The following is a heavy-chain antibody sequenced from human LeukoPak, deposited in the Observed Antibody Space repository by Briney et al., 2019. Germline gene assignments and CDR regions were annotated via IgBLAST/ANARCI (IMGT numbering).Heavy chain of an antibody. J-gene: IGHJ5*01. CDR2: INHSGST. CDR1: GGAFSGNF. D-gene: IGHD3-10*01. V-gene: IGHV4-34*01. CDR3: ARGSALTMGIDP. Sequence: SETLSLTCAVYGGAFSGNFWTWIRQPPGKGLERIGEINHSGSTNCNPSLKSRVTISVDTSKNQFSLNLTSVTAAHTATYYCARGSALTMGIDPWGQGSMVTVSS.